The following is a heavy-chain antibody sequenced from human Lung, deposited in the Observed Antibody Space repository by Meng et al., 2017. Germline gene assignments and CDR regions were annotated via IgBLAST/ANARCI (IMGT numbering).Heavy chain of an antibody. D-gene: IGHD6-13*01. CDR1: GYTFPDSW. Sequence: VQLVQSGAEVKKPGASVKVSCKASGYTFPDSWLHWVRRAPGQGLEWMGRINPKSGDTHYAQRFQGRVTMTGDTSISTAYMELSGLRSDDTAMYYCARDEDISAAGKLFGDYWGQGTLVTSPQ. V-gene: IGHV1-2*06. J-gene: IGHJ4*02. CDR3: ARDEDISAAGKLFGDY. CDR2: INPKSGDT.